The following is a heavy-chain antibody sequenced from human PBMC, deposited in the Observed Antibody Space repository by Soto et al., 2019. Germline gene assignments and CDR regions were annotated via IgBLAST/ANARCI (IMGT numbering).Heavy chain of an antibody. D-gene: IGHD3-3*01. CDR3: AREGYDFWSGYYTGDYYYYYMDV. J-gene: IGHJ6*03. CDR1: GGSISSYS. V-gene: IGHV4-59*01. Sequence: SETLSLTCTVAGGSISSYSWSWIRQPPGKGLEWIGYIYYSGSTNYNPSLKSRVTISVDTSKNQFSLKLSSVTAADTAVYYCAREGYDFWSGYYTGDYYYYYMDVWGKGTTVTVSS. CDR2: IYYSGST.